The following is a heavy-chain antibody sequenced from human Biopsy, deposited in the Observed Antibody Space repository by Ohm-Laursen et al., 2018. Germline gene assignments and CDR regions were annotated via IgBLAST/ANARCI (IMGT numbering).Heavy chain of an antibody. D-gene: IGHD6-19*01. CDR2: IDPKSGGT. CDR3: ALQSVAQMKNFDY. V-gene: IGHV1-2*02. J-gene: IGHJ4*02. CDR1: GGTFSNYG. Sequence: ASVKVSCKAPGGTFSNYGVNWVRQAPGQGLEWMGWIDPKSGGTNYAQKFQGRVTMTRDTSISTTYMELRRLTSDDTAVFYCALQSVAQMKNFDYWGQGTLVTVSS.